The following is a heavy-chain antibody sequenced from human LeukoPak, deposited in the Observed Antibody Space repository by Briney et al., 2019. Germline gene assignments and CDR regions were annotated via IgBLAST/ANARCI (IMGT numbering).Heavy chain of an antibody. D-gene: IGHD6-19*01. Sequence: SETLSLTCSVSGGSIGGYSWTWVRQPPGKRLEYIGYISYTGITYYNPSLMSRVTISVATSKNQFSLKLASVTAADTAVYYCAGADIAVTMGAFDIWGQGTMVTVSS. V-gene: IGHV4-59*01. CDR2: ISYTGIT. CDR1: GGSIGGYS. CDR3: AGADIAVTMGAFDI. J-gene: IGHJ3*02.